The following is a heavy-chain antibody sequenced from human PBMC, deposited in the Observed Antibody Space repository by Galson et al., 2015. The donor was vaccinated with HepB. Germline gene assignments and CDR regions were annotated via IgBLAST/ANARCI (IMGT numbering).Heavy chain of an antibody. CDR3: TTGGVLRFLEWLLGGNY. Sequence: SLRLSCAASGFSFRNAWMSWVRQAPGKGLEWVGRIKSETDGGTTDYAAPVKGRFTISRDDSKNTLYLQMNGLKTEDTAVYYCTTGGVLRFLEWLLGGNYWGQGTLVPVSS. J-gene: IGHJ4*02. CDR1: GFSFRNAW. CDR2: IKSETDGGTT. D-gene: IGHD3-3*01. V-gene: IGHV3-15*01.